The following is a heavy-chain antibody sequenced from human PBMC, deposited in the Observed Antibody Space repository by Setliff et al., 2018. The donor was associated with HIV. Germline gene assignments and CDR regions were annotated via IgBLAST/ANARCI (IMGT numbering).Heavy chain of an antibody. J-gene: IGHJ3*02. CDR3: ARDRRTYYYDSSGYSPPLRAFDI. V-gene: IGHV4-39*07. CDR2: MYYSGST. D-gene: IGHD3-22*01. Sequence: SETLSLTCTVSGGSISSSSYYWGWIRQPPGKGLEWIGSMYYSGSTYHNPSLKSRVTISAETSKNQFSLNLSSVTAADTAVYYCARDRRTYYYDSSGYSPPLRAFDIWGQGTMVT. CDR1: GGSISSSSYY.